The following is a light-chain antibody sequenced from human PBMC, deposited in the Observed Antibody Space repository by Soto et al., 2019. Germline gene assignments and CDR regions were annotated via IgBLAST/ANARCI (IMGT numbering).Light chain of an antibody. J-gene: IGKJ1*01. CDR1: QSVTSGY. CDR3: QQYGSSPWT. V-gene: IGKV3-20*01. Sequence: EIVLTQAPGTLYLSPGERATVSCRASQSVTSGYLAWYQQKPGQAPGLLIYVASSRATGIPDRFSGSGSGTDFTLTISRLEPEDFAVYYCQQYGSSPWTFGQGTKVEIK. CDR2: VAS.